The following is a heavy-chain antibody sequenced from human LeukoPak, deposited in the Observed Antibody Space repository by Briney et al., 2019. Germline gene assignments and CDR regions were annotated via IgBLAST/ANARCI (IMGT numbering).Heavy chain of an antibody. CDR2: ISAYNGNT. D-gene: IGHD6-6*01. J-gene: IGHJ6*03. CDR1: GSTFTSYG. V-gene: IGHV1-18*01. Sequence: GASVKVSCKASGSTFTSYGISWVRQAPGQGLEWMGWISAYNGNTNYAQKLQGRVTMTTDTSTSTAYMELRSLRSDDTAVYYCARGKQLVYYYYYMDVWGKGTTVTVSS. CDR3: ARGKQLVYYYYYMDV.